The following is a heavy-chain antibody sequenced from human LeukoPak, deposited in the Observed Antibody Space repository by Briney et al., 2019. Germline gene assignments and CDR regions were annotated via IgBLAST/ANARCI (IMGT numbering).Heavy chain of an antibody. J-gene: IGHJ4*02. D-gene: IGHD6-19*01. CDR1: GGSISSYY. CDR3: ARGPYSVAGYFDY. CDR2: IYYSGST. V-gene: IGHV4-59*01. Sequence: SETLSLTCTVSGGSISSYYWSWIRQPPGKGLEWIWHIYYSGSTNYNPALKSRVTISVDTYKNQYSQKQSSVTAADTAVYYCARGPYSVAGYFDYWGQGTPVTVSS.